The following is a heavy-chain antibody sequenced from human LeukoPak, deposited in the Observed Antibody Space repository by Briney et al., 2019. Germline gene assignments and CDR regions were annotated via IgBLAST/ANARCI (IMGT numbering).Heavy chain of an antibody. CDR3: ARYGSGSYSFGTDV. CDR1: GGSISSYY. D-gene: IGHD3-10*01. Sequence: SVTLSLTCTVSGGSISSYYGRWLRRPPGKALEWMGYYYYSGSTNYNPSLKRRVTISVDKSKNQFYLKLSSVTAADTAVYYCARYGSGSYSFGTDVWGQGTTVTVSS. J-gene: IGHJ6*02. CDR2: YYYSGST. V-gene: IGHV4-59*08.